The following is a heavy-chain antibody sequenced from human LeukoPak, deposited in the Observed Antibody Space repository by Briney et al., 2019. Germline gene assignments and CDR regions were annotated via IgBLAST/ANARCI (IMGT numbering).Heavy chain of an antibody. CDR2: ISSSSSTI. CDR1: GFTFSNAW. Sequence: GGSLRLSCAASGFTFSNAWMSWVRQAPGKGLEWVSYISSSSSTIYYADSVKGRFTISRDNAKNSLYLQMNSLRAEDTAVYYCARGYCSSTSCYWYFDLWGRGTLVTVSS. V-gene: IGHV3-48*04. D-gene: IGHD2-2*01. CDR3: ARGYCSSTSCYWYFDL. J-gene: IGHJ2*01.